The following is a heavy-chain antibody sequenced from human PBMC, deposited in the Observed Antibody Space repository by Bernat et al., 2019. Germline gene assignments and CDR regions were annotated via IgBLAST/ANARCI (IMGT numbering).Heavy chain of an antibody. CDR3: ASGGRSTSGGVDYFDF. CDR1: GYTFTDFY. D-gene: IGHD3-16*01. Sequence: QVQMVQSGAEVKKPGASVKVSCKASGYTFTDFYIHWVRQAPGQGLEWMGWINPNSGGTDYAQRVQGWVTMTRDTAITTAYMELSRLSSDDTAVYSCASGGRSTSGGVDYFDFWGQGTLVTVSS. V-gene: IGHV1-2*04. CDR2: INPNSGGT. J-gene: IGHJ4*02.